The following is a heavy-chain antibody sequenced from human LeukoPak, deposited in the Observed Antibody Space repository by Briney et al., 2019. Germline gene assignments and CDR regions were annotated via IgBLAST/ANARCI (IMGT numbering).Heavy chain of an antibody. Sequence: ASVKVSCKASGGTFSSYAISWVRQAPGQGLEWMGGIIPIFGTANYAQKFQGRVTITADESTSTAYMELSSLRSEDTAVYYCARARGGDCSSTSCSYWPFDYWGQGTLVTVSS. CDR3: ARARGGDCSSTSCSYWPFDY. V-gene: IGHV1-69*13. D-gene: IGHD2-2*01. CDR2: IIPIFGTA. CDR1: GGTFSSYA. J-gene: IGHJ4*02.